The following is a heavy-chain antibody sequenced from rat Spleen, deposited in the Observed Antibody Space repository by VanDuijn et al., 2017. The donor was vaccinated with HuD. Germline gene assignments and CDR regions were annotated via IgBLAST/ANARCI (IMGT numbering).Heavy chain of an antibody. Sequence: EVQLVETGGGLVQPGRSLKLSCVASGFTFSTYWMYWVRQAPKKGLEWVATISYDGSSTYYRDSVKGRFTISRDNAKSTLYLQMDSLRSEDTATYYCARRYYSGFDYWGQGVMVTVSS. V-gene: IGHV5-7*01. CDR3: ARRYYSGFDY. J-gene: IGHJ2*01. CDR1: GFTFSTYW. D-gene: IGHD1-1*01. CDR2: ISYDGSST.